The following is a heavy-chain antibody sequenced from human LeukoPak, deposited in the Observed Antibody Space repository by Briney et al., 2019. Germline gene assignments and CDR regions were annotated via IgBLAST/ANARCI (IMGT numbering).Heavy chain of an antibody. CDR2: IYNSGTT. D-gene: IGHD3-22*01. CDR3: ARGYYDSRFDY. V-gene: IGHV4-31*03. CDR1: GGSISSGGYY. J-gene: IGHJ4*02. Sequence: PSETLSLTCTVSGGSISSGGYYWSWIRQPPGKGLEWIGYIYNSGTTHYNPSLKSRVTMSPDTSKNQFSLRLSSVTAADTAVYYCARGYYDSRFDYWGQGTLATVSS.